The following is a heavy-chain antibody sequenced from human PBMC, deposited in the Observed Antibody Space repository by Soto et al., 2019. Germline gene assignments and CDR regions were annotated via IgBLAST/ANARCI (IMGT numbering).Heavy chain of an antibody. CDR1: GGSISTYY. CDR3: ARSPRCSSTSCYTVDAFDI. CDR2: IYYSGST. V-gene: IGHV4-59*01. D-gene: IGHD2-2*02. J-gene: IGHJ3*02. Sequence: SETLSLTCTVSGGSISTYYWSWIRQPPGKGLEWIGYIYYSGSTNYNPSLKSRVTISVDTSKNQFSLKLSSVTAADTAVYYCARSPRCSSTSCYTVDAFDIWGQGTMVTV.